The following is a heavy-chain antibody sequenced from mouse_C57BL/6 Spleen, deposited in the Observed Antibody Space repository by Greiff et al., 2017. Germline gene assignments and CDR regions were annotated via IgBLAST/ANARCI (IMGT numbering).Heavy chain of an antibody. CDR1: GFTFSSYA. Sequence: EVKLLESGGGLVKPGGSLKLSCAASGFTFSSYAMSWVRQTPEKRLEWVGTISDGGSYTNYPDNVKDRFTITRDNAYNNLYLQMSHLKSEDTAMYYCASVPVSGAMDYWGQGTSVTVSS. J-gene: IGHJ4*01. CDR2: ISDGGSYT. V-gene: IGHV5-4*03. D-gene: IGHD2-5*01. CDR3: ASVPVSGAMDY.